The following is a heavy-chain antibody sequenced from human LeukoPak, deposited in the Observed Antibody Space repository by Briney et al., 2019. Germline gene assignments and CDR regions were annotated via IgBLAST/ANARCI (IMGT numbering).Heavy chain of an antibody. CDR1: GFTFSSYA. Sequence: GGSLRLSCAASGFTFSSYAMSWVRQAPGKGLEGVSTVSGGGTTYYSDSVKGRFTISRDNSKNTLFLQMNSLRAEDTAIYYCAMGYCSSATCYGLDYWGQGTLVTVSS. CDR3: AMGYCSSATCYGLDY. V-gene: IGHV3-23*01. CDR2: VSGGGTT. J-gene: IGHJ4*02. D-gene: IGHD2-2*01.